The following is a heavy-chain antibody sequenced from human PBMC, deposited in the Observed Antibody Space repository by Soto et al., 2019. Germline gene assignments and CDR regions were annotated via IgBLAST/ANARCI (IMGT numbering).Heavy chain of an antibody. CDR1: GGTFSSYA. CDR2: IIPIFGTP. J-gene: IGHJ1*01. CDR3: ARGTREYCGGDCYWGY. V-gene: IGHV1-69*06. Sequence: QVQLVQSGAEVKKPGSSVKVSCKASGGTFSSYAISWVRQAPGQGLEWMGRIIPIFGTPNYAQKFQGRVTITADKSTSTAYMELSSLRSDDTAVYYCARGTREYCGGDCYWGYWGQGTLVTVSS. D-gene: IGHD2-21*02.